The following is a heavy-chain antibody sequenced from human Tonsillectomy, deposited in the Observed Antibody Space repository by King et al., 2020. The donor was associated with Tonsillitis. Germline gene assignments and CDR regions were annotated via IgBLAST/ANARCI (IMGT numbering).Heavy chain of an antibody. J-gene: IGHJ6*02. D-gene: IGHD3-3*01. CDR2: IYYSGST. Sequence: QLKESGPGLVKPSETLSLTCTVSGGSISSYYWSWIRQPPGKGLEWIGYIYYSGSTNYNPSLKSRVTISVDTSKNQFSLKLSSVTAADTAMYYCAREVNDFWSGPTLDVWGQGTTVTVSS. V-gene: IGHV4-59*01. CDR1: GGSISSYY. CDR3: AREVNDFWSGPTLDV.